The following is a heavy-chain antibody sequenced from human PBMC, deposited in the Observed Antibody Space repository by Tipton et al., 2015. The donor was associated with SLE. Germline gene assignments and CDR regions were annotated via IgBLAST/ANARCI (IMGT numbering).Heavy chain of an antibody. Sequence: QLVQSGAEAKKPGASVKVSCKASGYTFTGYYMHWVRQAPGQGLEWMGRINPNSGATNYAQKFQGRVTMTRDTSISTAYMQLSRLRSDDTAVYCWAREGMLETGYWGQGSLVTVSS. V-gene: IGHV1-2*06. CDR3: AREGMLETGY. CDR1: GYTFTGYY. J-gene: IGHJ4*02. CDR2: INPNSGAT. D-gene: IGHD1-1*01.